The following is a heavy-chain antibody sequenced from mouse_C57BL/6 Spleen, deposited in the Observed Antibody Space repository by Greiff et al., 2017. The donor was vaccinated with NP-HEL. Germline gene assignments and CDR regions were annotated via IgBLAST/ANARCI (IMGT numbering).Heavy chain of an antibody. V-gene: IGHV1-69*01. J-gene: IGHJ4*01. CDR1: GYTFTSYW. CDR3: ARFPSGLPAMDY. Sequence: VQLQQPGAELVMPGASVKLSCKASGYTFTSYWMHWVKQRPGQGLEWIGEIDPSDSYTNYNQKFKGKSTLTVDKSSSTAYMQLSSLTSEDSAVYYCARFPSGLPAMDYWGQGTSVTVSS. D-gene: IGHD2-2*01. CDR2: IDPSDSYT.